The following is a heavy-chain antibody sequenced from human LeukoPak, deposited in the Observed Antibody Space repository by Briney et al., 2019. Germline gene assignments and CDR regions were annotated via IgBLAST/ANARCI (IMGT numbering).Heavy chain of an antibody. V-gene: IGHV4-34*01. Sequence: SETLSLTCAVYGGSFSGHYWSWIRQPPGKGLEWIGEINHSGSTNYNPSLKSRVTISVDTSKNQFSLKLSSVTAADTAVYYCARYTVVVVAATPDDAFDIWGQGTMVTVPS. J-gene: IGHJ3*02. CDR1: GGSFSGHY. CDR3: ARYTVVVVAATPDDAFDI. CDR2: INHSGST. D-gene: IGHD2-15*01.